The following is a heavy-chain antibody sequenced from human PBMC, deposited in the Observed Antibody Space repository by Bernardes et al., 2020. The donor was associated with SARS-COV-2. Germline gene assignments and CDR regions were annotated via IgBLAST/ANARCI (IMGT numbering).Heavy chain of an antibody. Sequence: ASVKVSCKASGYTFTSYDINWVRQATGQGLEWMGWMNPNSGNTGYAQKFQGRVTMTRNTSISTAYMELSSLRSEDTAVYYCARRLKAGRITIFGVVRPYGMDVWGQGTTVTVSS. CDR3: ARRLKAGRITIFGVVRPYGMDV. D-gene: IGHD3-3*01. CDR2: MNPNSGNT. CDR1: GYTFTSYD. V-gene: IGHV1-8*01. J-gene: IGHJ6*02.